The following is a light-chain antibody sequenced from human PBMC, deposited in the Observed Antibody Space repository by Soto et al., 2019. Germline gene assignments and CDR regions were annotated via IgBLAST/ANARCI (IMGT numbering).Light chain of an antibody. CDR1: SSDVGGYNY. CDR2: DVS. Sequence: QSALTQPASVSGSPGQSITISCTGTSSDVGGYNYVSWYQQHPGKAPKLMIYDVSNRPSGVSNRFSGSKSGNTASLTISGLQDEDEEDYYCSSYTSSSTLGVFGGGTKVTVL. CDR3: SSYTSSSTLGV. V-gene: IGLV2-14*01. J-gene: IGLJ2*01.